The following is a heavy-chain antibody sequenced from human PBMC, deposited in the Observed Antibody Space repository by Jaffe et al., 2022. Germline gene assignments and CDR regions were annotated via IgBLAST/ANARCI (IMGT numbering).Heavy chain of an antibody. CDR3: AKDIISGYSSGWYAVCGGIDY. D-gene: IGHD6-19*01. V-gene: IGHV3-30*02. CDR1: GFTFSSYG. Sequence: QVQLVESGGGVVQPGGSLRLSCAASGFTFSSYGMHWVRQAPGKGLEWVAFIRYDGSNKYYADSVKGRFTISRDNSKNTLYLQMNSLRAEDTAVYYCAKDIISGYSSGWYAVCGGIDYWGQGTLVTVSS. CDR2: IRYDGSNK. J-gene: IGHJ4*02.